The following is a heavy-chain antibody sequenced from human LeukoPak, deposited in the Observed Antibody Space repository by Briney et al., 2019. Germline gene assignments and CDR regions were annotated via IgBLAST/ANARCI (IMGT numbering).Heavy chain of an antibody. D-gene: IGHD2-8*02. CDR3: ARVTGGRTGGAFDI. CDR2: IVVGSGNT. CDR1: GFTFTSSA. Sequence: ASVKVSCKASGFTFTSSAMQWVRQARGQRLEWIGWIVVGSGNTNYAQKFQERVTITRDMSTSTAYMELSSLRSEDTAVYYCARVTGGRTGGAFDIWGQGTMVTVSS. V-gene: IGHV1-58*02. J-gene: IGHJ3*02.